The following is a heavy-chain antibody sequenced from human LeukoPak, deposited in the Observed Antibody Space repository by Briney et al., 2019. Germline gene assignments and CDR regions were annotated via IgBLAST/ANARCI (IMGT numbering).Heavy chain of an antibody. CDR2: VYDSGTT. J-gene: IGHJ4*02. CDR1: GGSFSSHY. V-gene: IGHV4-59*08. Sequence: SETLSLTCTVSGGSFSSHYWSWIRQSPGKALEWIGYVYDSGTTNYNPSLKSRVTMSIDTSKNQFSLKLTPVTAADTAVYYCANYAGYSGHYCFDYWGQGSLVTVSS. CDR3: ANYAGYSGHYCFDY. D-gene: IGHD5-12*01.